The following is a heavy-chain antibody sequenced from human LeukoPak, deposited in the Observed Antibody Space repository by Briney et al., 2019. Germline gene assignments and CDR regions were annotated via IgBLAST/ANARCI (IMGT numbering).Heavy chain of an antibody. J-gene: IGHJ4*02. CDR3: ARDGDGYNIDY. CDR2: ISYDGSNK. Sequence: GGSLRLSCAASGFTFSSYAMHWVRQAPGKGLEWVAVISYDGSNKYYADSVKSRFTISRDNSKNTLYLQMNSLRAEDTAVYYCARDGDGYNIDYWGQGTLVTVSS. CDR1: GFTFSSYA. D-gene: IGHD5-24*01. V-gene: IGHV3-30-3*01.